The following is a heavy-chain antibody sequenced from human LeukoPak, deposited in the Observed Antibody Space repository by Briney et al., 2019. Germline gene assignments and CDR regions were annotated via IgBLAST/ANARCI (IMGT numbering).Heavy chain of an antibody. CDR3: ARDQGSNYGGNGVDY. CDR2: IYSGGST. D-gene: IGHD4-23*01. J-gene: IGHJ4*02. Sequence: GGSLRLSCAASGFTVSSNYMSWVRQAPGKGLEWVSVIYSGGSTYYADSVKGRFTISRDNSKNTLYLQMNSLRAEDTAVYYCARDQGSNYGGNGVDYWGQGTPVTVSS. V-gene: IGHV3-66*02. CDR1: GFTVSSNY.